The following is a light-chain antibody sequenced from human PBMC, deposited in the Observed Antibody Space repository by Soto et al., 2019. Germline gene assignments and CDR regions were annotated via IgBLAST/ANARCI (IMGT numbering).Light chain of an antibody. J-gene: IGLJ3*02. CDR1: RSDVGGYNS. V-gene: IGLV2-11*01. CDR3: CSYSARYTWV. Sequence: QSALTQPRLVSGSPGQSVTISCSGTRSDVGGYNSVSWYQQESGKAPKLLIYDVNKRPSGVPDRFSGSKSDNVASLTISGLQADDESDYFCCSYSARYTWVFGGGTQLTVL. CDR2: DVN.